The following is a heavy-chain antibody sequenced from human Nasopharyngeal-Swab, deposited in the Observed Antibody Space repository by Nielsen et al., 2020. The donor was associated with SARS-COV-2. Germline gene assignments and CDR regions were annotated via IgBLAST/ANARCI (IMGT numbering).Heavy chain of an antibody. V-gene: IGHV3-7*01. J-gene: IGHJ5*02. CDR3: AREAHDYSNYRRGTEWFDP. CDR2: IKQGGSET. Sequence: GGSLRLSCAVSGFNFSSYSMGWVRQAPGKGLEWLATIKQGGSETFYVASVKGRFTISSDDSKNSVYLQINSLRAEDTAVYYCAREAHDYSNYRRGTEWFDPWGQGTLVTVSS. D-gene: IGHD4-11*01. CDR1: GFNFSSYS.